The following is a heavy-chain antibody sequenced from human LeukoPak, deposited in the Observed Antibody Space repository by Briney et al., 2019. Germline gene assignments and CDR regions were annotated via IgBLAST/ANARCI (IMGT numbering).Heavy chain of an antibody. D-gene: IGHD3-16*01. V-gene: IGHV3-7*01. CDR2: IQPDGSEQ. J-gene: IGHJ5*02. CDR3: ASQSYARFDP. CDR1: GFTFSTKW. Sequence: PGGSLRLSCAASGFTFSTKWMSWVRQAPGKVLEWVSNIQPDGSEQYPVDSVKGRFTISRDNARNSLFLQMNSLRVEDTAVYYCASQSYARFDPWGQGTLVTVSS.